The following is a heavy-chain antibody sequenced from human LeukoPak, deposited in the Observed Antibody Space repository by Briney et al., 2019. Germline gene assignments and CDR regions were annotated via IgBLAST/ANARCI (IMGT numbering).Heavy chain of an antibody. D-gene: IGHD6-6*01. Sequence: SETLSLTCAVYVGSFIGYYWSWIRQPPGKGLGWIGESNHSGSTNYNPSLKSRVTISVDTSKKQFSLKLSSVTAADTAVYYCARARSSIAARFWFDPWGQGTLVTVSS. V-gene: IGHV4-34*01. CDR1: VGSFIGYY. CDR2: SNHSGST. CDR3: ARARSSIAARFWFDP. J-gene: IGHJ5*02.